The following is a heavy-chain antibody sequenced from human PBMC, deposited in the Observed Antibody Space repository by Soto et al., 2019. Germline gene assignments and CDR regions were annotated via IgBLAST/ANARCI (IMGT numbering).Heavy chain of an antibody. CDR2: ISYDGSNK. V-gene: IGHV3-30-3*01. CDR1: GFTFSSYA. Sequence: GGSLRLSCAASGFTFSSYAMHWVRQAPGKGLEWVAVISYDGSNKYYADSVKGRFTISRDNSKNTLYLQMNSLRAEDTAVYYCARNRLSSGWCFDYWGQGTLVTVSS. D-gene: IGHD6-19*01. J-gene: IGHJ4*02. CDR3: ARNRLSSGWCFDY.